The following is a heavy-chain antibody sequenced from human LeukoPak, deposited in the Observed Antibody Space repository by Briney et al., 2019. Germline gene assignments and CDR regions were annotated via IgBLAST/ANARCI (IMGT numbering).Heavy chain of an antibody. CDR2: IRYDGSNK. V-gene: IGHV3-30*02. D-gene: IGHD2-8*01. CDR3: AKNGSVRVSGFFDY. Sequence: GGSLRLSCAASGYIFSSYDMSRVRQAPGKGLEWVAFIRYDGSNKYFADSVKGRFTISRDNSKNTLYLQMNSLRTEDTAVYYCAKNGSVRVSGFFDYWGQGTLVTVSS. J-gene: IGHJ4*02. CDR1: GYIFSSYD.